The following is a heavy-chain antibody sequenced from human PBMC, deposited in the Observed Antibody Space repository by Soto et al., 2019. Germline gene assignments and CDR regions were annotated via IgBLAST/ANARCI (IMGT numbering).Heavy chain of an antibody. V-gene: IGHV4-30-2*01. J-gene: IGHJ4*02. CDR1: GGSISSGGYS. CDR2: IYHSGST. D-gene: IGHD6-6*01. CDR3: AREYSSSSSTYFDY. Sequence: SETLSLTCAVSGGSISSGGYSWSWIRQPPGKGLEWIGYIYHSGSTYYNPSLKSRVTISVDRSKNQFSLKLSSVTAADTAVYYCAREYSSSSSTYFDYWGQGTLVTVSS.